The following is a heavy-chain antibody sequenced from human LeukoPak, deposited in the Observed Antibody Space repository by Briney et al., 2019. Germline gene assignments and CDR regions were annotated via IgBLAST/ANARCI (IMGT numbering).Heavy chain of an antibody. CDR2: ISYDGSNK. Sequence: GGSLRLSCAASGFTFSSYAMSWVRQAPGKGLEWVAVISYDGSNKYYADSVKGRFTISRDNSKNTLYLQMNSLRAEDTAVYYCASFWTSRGYWGQGTLVTVSS. V-gene: IGHV3-30*01. D-gene: IGHD3/OR15-3a*01. CDR1: GFTFSSYA. J-gene: IGHJ4*02. CDR3: ASFWTSRGY.